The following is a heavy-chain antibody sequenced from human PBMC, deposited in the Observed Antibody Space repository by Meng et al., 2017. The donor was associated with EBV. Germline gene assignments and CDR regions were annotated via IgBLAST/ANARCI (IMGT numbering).Heavy chain of an antibody. D-gene: IGHD3-22*01. CDR1: CYTFTSYG. CDR3: ARDGRLYDTPSPFDY. J-gene: IGHJ4*02. Sequence: GQLGQSGAELKKPGASVKVSCKASCYTFTSYGISWVRQVPGQGLEWMGWISAYNGNTNYAQKLQGRVTMTTDTSTSTAYMELRSLRSDDTAVYYCARDGRLYDTPSPFDYWGQGTLVTVSS. V-gene: IGHV1-18*01. CDR2: ISAYNGNT.